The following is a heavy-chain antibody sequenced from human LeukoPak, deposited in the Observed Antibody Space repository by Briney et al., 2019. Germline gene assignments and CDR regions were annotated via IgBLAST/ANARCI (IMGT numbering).Heavy chain of an antibody. V-gene: IGHV3-74*01. D-gene: IGHD3-16*01. Sequence: PGGSLRLSCAASGFTFNSFLMHWDREAPGKWLMWVSYVSRDGVATQYADSVKGRFTISRDNAKNTLYLHMNSLRADDTAIYYCARAQGAPYPYYMDVWGKGTTVIVS. CDR3: ARAQGAPYPYYMDV. J-gene: IGHJ6*03. CDR2: VSRDGVAT. CDR1: GFTFNSFL.